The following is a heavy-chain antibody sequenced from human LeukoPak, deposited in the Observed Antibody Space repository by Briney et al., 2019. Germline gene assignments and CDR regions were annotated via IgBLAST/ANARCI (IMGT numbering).Heavy chain of an antibody. V-gene: IGHV1-24*01. D-gene: IGHD3-10*01. CDR2: FDPEDGET. Sequence: VASVKVSCKVSGYTLTELSMHWVRQAPGKGLEWMGGFDPEDGETIYAQKFQGRVTLTEDTSTDTAYMELSSLRSEDTAVYYCATGVTMVREVTPSFDYWGQGTLVTVSS. J-gene: IGHJ4*02. CDR1: GYTLTELS. CDR3: ATGVTMVREVTPSFDY.